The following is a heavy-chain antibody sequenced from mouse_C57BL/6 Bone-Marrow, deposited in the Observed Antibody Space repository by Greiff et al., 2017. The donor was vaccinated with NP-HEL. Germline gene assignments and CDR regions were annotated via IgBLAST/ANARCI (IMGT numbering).Heavy chain of an antibody. D-gene: IGHD4-1*01. CDR2: ISSGGSYT. V-gene: IGHV5-6*02. CDR1: GFTFSSYG. Sequence: EVKLVESGGDLVKPGGSLKLSCAASGFTFSSYGMSWVRPTPDKRLEWVATISSGGSYTYYPDSVKGRFTISRDNDKNTLYLQMSSLTSEDTAMYYCARLKLGRSRYYFDYWGQGTTLTVSS. J-gene: IGHJ2*01. CDR3: ARLKLGRSRYYFDY.